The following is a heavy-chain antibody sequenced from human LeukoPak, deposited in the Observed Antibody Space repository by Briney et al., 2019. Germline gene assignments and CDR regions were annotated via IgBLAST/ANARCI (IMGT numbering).Heavy chain of an antibody. CDR1: GYRFTSYW. CDR2: IYPGESDT. J-gene: IGHJ4*02. CDR3: ARQEVSSSLVNY. D-gene: IGHD6-13*01. Sequence: GESLEISCKGSGYRFTSYWIGRGRPVPGKGLGWRGIIYPGESDTRYSPSFQGQITISPDKSISTAYLQWSSLKASDTAMYYCARQEVSSSLVNYWGQGTLVTVSS. V-gene: IGHV5-51*01.